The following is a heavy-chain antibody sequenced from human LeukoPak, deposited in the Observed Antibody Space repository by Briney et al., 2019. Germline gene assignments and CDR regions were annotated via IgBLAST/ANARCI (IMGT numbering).Heavy chain of an antibody. CDR1: GYTFTDYY. D-gene: IGHD3-10*01. Sequence: ASVKVSCKASGYTFTDYYMHWVRQAPGQGLEWMGWINPNSGGTNYAQKFQGRVTMTRDTSISTAYMELSRLRSDDTAVYYCAREDTMVRGESYYYYMDVWGKGTTVTVSS. V-gene: IGHV1-2*02. CDR2: INPNSGGT. J-gene: IGHJ6*03. CDR3: AREDTMVRGESYYYYMDV.